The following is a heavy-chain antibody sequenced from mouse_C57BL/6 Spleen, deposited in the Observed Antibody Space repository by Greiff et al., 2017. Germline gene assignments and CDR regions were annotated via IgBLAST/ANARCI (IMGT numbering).Heavy chain of an antibody. CDR2: INPSNGGT. CDR3: ARTHTTVVAPMDY. CDR1: GYTFTSYW. V-gene: IGHV1-53*01. D-gene: IGHD1-1*01. J-gene: IGHJ4*01. Sequence: QVQLKQPGTELVKPGASVKLSCKASGYTFTSYWMHWVKQRPGQGLEWIGNINPSNGGTNYNEKFKSKATLTVDKSSSTAYMQLSSLTSEDSAVYYCARTHTTVVAPMDYWGQGTSVTVSS.